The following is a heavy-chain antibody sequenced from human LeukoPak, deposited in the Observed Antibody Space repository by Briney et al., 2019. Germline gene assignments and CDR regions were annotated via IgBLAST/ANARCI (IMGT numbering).Heavy chain of an antibody. V-gene: IGHV1-46*01. CDR3: VREDPNTYFFDF. CDR1: VYTFTSYH. CDR2: VKSSGDIT. J-gene: IGHJ4*02. D-gene: IGHD3-16*01. Sequence: ASVKVSCKAPVYTFTSYHMHWVRQAPGPGHEWMGIVKSSGDITRYAQKFQGRVTVTRDTSTSTVYMELRSLRSEDTAVYYCVREDPNTYFFDFWGQGTLVTVSS.